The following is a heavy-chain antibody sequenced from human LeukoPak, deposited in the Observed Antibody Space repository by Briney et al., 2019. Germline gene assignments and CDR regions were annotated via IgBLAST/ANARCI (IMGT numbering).Heavy chain of an antibody. CDR2: IYYSGST. CDR1: GGSISSYY. J-gene: IGHJ4*02. CDR3: ARARLEYDILTGDFDY. Sequence: PSETLSLTCTVSGGSISSYYWSWIRQPPGKGLEWIGYIYYSGSTNYNPSLKSRVTISVDTSMNQFSLKLSSVTAADTAVYYCARARLEYDILTGDFDYWGQGTLVTVSS. D-gene: IGHD3-9*01. V-gene: IGHV4-59*01.